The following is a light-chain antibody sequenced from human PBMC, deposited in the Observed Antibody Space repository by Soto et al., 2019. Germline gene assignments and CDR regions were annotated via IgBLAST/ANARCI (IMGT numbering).Light chain of an antibody. CDR2: GAS. J-gene: IGKJ1*01. CDR3: QQYGSSGT. Sequence: IVLTQTPGTLSLSPGESANLSCRAIQSVSNNYLSWYKQKPGQAPRLLIYGASNRATGIPDRFSGSGSGTDFTLTIRRLEPDDSAVYYCQQYGSSGTFGQGTKLDIK. CDR1: QSVSNNY. V-gene: IGKV3-20*01.